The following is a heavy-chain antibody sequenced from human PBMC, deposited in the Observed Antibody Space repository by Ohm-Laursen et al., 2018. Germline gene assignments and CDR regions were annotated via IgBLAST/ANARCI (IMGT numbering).Heavy chain of an antibody. J-gene: IGHJ4*02. CDR2: MSYDGNNQ. CDR3: AKGSSNARPYFFDS. CDR1: GFTFSNYT. Sequence: SLRLSCAASGFTFSNYTMSWVRQAPGKGLEWVAVMSYDGNNQYYADSVIGRFTISRDNSKNRLYLQMNSLRAEDTAVYYCAKGSSNARPYFFDSWGQGALVTVSS. V-gene: IGHV3-30*18. D-gene: IGHD6-13*01.